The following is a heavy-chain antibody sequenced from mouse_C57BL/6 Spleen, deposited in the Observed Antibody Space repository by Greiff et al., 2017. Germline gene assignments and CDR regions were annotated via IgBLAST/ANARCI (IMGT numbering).Heavy chain of an antibody. CDR3: AKITPVDYFDY. J-gene: IGHJ2*01. D-gene: IGHD1-1*01. CDR1: GYTFTSYW. V-gene: IGHV1-64*01. Sequence: VQLQQPGAELVKPGASVKLSCKASGYTFTSYWMHWVKQRPGQGLEWIGMIHPNSGSTNYNEKFKSKATLTVDKSSSTAHMQLSSLTSEDSAVYYWAKITPVDYFDYWGQGTTLTVSS. CDR2: IHPNSGST.